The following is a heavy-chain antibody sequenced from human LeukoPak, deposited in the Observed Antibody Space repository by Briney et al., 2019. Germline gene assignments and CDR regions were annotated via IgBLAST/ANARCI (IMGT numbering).Heavy chain of an antibody. Sequence: GRSLRLSRAASGFTFSSYGMHWVRQAPGKGLEWVAVISYDGSNKYYADSVKGRFTISRDNSKNTLYLQMNSLRAEDTAVYYCAKVQTRDGYTLVFDYWGQGTLVTVSS. J-gene: IGHJ4*02. CDR1: GFTFSSYG. D-gene: IGHD5-24*01. CDR3: AKVQTRDGYTLVFDY. V-gene: IGHV3-30*18. CDR2: ISYDGSNK.